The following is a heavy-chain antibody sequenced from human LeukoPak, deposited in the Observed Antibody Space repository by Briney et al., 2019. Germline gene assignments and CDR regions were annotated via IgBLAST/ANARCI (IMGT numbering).Heavy chain of an antibody. V-gene: IGHV4-39*01. J-gene: IGHJ4*02. Sequence: SETLSLTCTVSGGSISSSSYYWGWIRQPPGKGLEWIGSIYYSGSTYYNPSLKSRVTISVDTSKNQFSLKLSSVTAADTAVYYCARHLDYYYDSSGPTTAKDYWGQGTLVTVSS. D-gene: IGHD3-22*01. CDR2: IYYSGST. CDR1: GGSISSSSYY. CDR3: ARHLDYYYDSSGPTTAKDY.